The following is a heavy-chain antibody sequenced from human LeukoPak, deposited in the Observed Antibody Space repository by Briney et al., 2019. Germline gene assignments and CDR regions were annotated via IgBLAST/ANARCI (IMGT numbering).Heavy chain of an antibody. J-gene: IGHJ4*02. V-gene: IGHV3-23*01. Sequence: GGSLRLSCSASGFTFSSYAMSWVPQAPGKGLEWDSAISGSGGSTYYADSVKGRFTISRYNSKNTMYLQMNSLTAEDTAVYYCSNGIYSSSYWGRGALVTVSS. CDR2: ISGSGGST. CDR3: SNGIYSSSY. D-gene: IGHD6-6*01. CDR1: GFTFSSYA.